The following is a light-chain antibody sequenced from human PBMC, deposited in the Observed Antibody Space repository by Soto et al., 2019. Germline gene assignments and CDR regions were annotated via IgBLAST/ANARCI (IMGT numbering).Light chain of an antibody. CDR3: SSYTSSSTL. V-gene: IGLV2-14*01. CDR1: SSDVGGYNY. Sequence: QSVLTQPASVSRSPGQSITISCTGTSSDVGGYNYVSWYQQHPGKAPKLMIYDVSNRPSGVSNRFSGSKSGNTASLTISGLQAEDEADYYCSSYTSSSTLFGTGTKVTVL. J-gene: IGLJ1*01. CDR2: DVS.